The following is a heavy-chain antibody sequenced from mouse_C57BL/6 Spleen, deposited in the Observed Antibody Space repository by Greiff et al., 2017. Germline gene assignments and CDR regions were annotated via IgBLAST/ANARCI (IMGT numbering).Heavy chain of an antibody. CDR3: ARYTTVVATEYFDY. J-gene: IGHJ2*01. Sequence: VQLVESGPELVKPGASVKLSCKASGYTFTSYDINWVKQRPGQGLEWIGWIYPRDGSTKYNEKFKGKATLTVDTSSSTAYMELHSLTSEDSAVYFCARYTTVVATEYFDYWGQGTTLTVSS. V-gene: IGHV1-85*01. CDR1: GYTFTSYD. D-gene: IGHD1-1*01. CDR2: IYPRDGST.